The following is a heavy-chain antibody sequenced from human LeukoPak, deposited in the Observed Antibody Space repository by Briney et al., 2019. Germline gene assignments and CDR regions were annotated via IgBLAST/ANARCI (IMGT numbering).Heavy chain of an antibody. J-gene: IGHJ4*02. Sequence: SETLSLTCTVSGGSISSYYWSWIRQPAGKGLEWIGRIYTSGSTNYNPSLKSRVTISVDRSKNQFSLKLSSVTAADTAVYYCARGWEDDRGGIAFDYWGQGTLVTVSS. V-gene: IGHV4-4*07. CDR3: ARGWEDDRGGIAFDY. D-gene: IGHD3-10*02. CDR1: GGSISSYY. CDR2: IYTSGST.